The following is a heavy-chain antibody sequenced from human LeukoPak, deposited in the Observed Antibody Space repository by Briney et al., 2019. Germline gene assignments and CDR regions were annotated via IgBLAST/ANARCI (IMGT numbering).Heavy chain of an antibody. D-gene: IGHD5-24*01. J-gene: IGHJ4*02. CDR3: ARSYGMATITYDY. CDR2: IYYSGST. CDR1: GGSISSSSYS. Sequence: SETLSLTCTVSGGSISSSSYSWGWIRQPPGKGLEWIGSIYYSGSTYYNPSLKSRVTISVDTSKNQFSLKLSSVTAADTAVYYCARSYGMATITYDYWGQGTLVTVSS. V-gene: IGHV4-39*01.